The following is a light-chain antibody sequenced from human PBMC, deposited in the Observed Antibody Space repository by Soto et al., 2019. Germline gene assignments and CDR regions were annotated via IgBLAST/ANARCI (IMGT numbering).Light chain of an antibody. V-gene: IGLV3-21*02. CDR3: QLWDTDSDHQV. CDR2: DDS. CDR1: NIGVKS. Sequence: SYELTQPHSVSLAPGQTARITCGGRNIGVKSVHWYQQKPSQAPVLIVFDDSDRPSGNPGRFSGSNSGDTATLTISRVEAGDDADYYCQLWDTDSDHQVFGGGTKLTVL. J-gene: IGLJ3*02.